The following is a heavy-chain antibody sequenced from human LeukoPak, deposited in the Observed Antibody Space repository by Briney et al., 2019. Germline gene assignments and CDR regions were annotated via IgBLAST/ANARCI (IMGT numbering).Heavy chain of an antibody. J-gene: IGHJ4*02. Sequence: PSETLSLTCTVSGGSISSYYWSWIRQPPGKGLEWIGYIYYSGSTNYNPSLKSRVTISVDTSKNQFSLKLSSVTAADTAVYYCARNGNHGTCHDYWGQGTLVTVSS. CDR1: GGSISSYY. V-gene: IGHV4-59*12. CDR2: IYYSGST. CDR3: ARNGNHGTCHDY. D-gene: IGHD1-14*01.